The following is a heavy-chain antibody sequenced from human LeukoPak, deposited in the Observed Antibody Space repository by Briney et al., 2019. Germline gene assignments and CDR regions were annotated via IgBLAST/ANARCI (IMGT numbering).Heavy chain of an antibody. D-gene: IGHD1-26*01. V-gene: IGHV3-74*01. CDR1: GLTFSPYW. Sequence: GGSLRLSCAASGLTFSPYWMHWVRQGPGKGLVWVSHINSGGSSTSYADSVKGRLTISRDNAKNTLFLQMHSLRADDTAVYYYARAFGGTYYFVYWGQGTMVTVSS. CDR3: ARAFGGTYYFVY. CDR2: INSGGSST. J-gene: IGHJ4*01.